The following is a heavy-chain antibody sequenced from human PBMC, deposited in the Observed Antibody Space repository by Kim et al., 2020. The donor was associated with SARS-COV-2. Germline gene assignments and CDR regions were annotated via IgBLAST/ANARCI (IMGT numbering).Heavy chain of an antibody. CDR2: ISWNSGSI. D-gene: IGHD3-10*01. CDR1: GFTFDDYA. J-gene: IGHJ6*01. V-gene: IGHV3-9*01. CDR3: AKASRRSGSDYYYSYCM. Sequence: GGSLRLSCAASGFTFDDYAMHWVRQAPGKGLEWVSGISWNSGSIGYADSVKGRFTISRDNAMNSLYLQMNRLRAEDTALYYCAKASRRSGSDYYYSYCM.